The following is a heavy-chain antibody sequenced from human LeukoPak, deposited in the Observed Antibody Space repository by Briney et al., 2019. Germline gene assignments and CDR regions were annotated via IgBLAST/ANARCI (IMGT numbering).Heavy chain of an antibody. J-gene: IGHJ6*03. V-gene: IGHV6-1*01. Sequence: SQTLSLTCAISGDSVSSNSAAWNWIRQSPSRGLEWLGRTYYRSKWYNDYAVSVKSRITINPDTSKNQFSLQLNSVTPEDTAVYYCARGRPGYCTNGVCYILSSYYYYMDVWGKGTTVTVSS. CDR1: GDSVSSNSAA. D-gene: IGHD2-8*01. CDR3: ARGRPGYCTNGVCYILSSYYYYMDV. CDR2: TYYRSKWYN.